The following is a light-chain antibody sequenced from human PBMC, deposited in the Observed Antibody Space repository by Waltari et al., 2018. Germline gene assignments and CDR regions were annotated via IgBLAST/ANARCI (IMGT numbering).Light chain of an antibody. Sequence: EIVMTQSPATLSVSPGEEATLSCRASQSVDRYLAWYQQKPGQAPTLIIFGASGRATDVPARFSGSGSGTEYTLTIGSLQSEDSAVYYCQQYSSWPLWTFGQGTKVEIK. CDR1: QSVDRY. CDR2: GAS. J-gene: IGKJ1*01. CDR3: QQYSSWPLWT. V-gene: IGKV3-15*01.